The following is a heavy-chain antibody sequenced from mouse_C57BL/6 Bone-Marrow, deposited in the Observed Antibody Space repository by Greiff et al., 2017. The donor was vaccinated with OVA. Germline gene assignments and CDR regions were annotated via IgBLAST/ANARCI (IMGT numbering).Heavy chain of an antibody. D-gene: IGHD2-3*01. J-gene: IGHJ3*01. V-gene: IGHV5-12*01. CDR2: ISNGGGST. CDR3: ARQDGYYVSCAY. Sequence: EVKLVESGGGLVQPGGSLKLSCAASGFTFSDYYMYWVRQTPEKRLEWVAYISNGGGSTYYPDTVKGRFTISRDNAKNTLYLQMSRLKSEDTAMYYCARQDGYYVSCAYWGQGTLVTVSA. CDR1: GFTFSDYY.